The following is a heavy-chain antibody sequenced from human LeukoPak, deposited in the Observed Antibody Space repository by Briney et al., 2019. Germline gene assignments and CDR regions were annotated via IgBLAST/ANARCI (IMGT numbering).Heavy chain of an antibody. CDR2: IKQDGSEK. V-gene: IGHV3-7*01. J-gene: IGHJ5*02. CDR3: ARGIYCSSTSCYGRVNWFDP. D-gene: IGHD2-2*01. CDR1: GFTFSSYW. Sequence: GGSLRLSCAASGFTFSSYWMSWVRQAPGKGLEWVANIKQDGSEKYYVDSVKGRFTIPRDNAKNSLYLQMNSLRAEDTAVYYCARGIYCSSTSCYGRVNWFDPWGQGTLVTVSS.